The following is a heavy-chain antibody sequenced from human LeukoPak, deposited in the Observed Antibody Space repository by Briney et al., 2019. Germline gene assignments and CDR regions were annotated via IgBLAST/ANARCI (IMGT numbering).Heavy chain of an antibody. CDR1: GFTFSSYW. D-gene: IGHD2-21*01. Sequence: GGSLRLSCAASGFTFSSYWMSWVRQAPGKGLEWVANIKQDGTEKYYVDSVKGRFTISRDNSKNSQYLQMNSLRAEDAAVYYCARYSSRGVGFDYWGQGSLVTVSS. V-gene: IGHV3-7*04. J-gene: IGHJ4*02. CDR3: ARYSSRGVGFDY. CDR2: IKQDGTEK.